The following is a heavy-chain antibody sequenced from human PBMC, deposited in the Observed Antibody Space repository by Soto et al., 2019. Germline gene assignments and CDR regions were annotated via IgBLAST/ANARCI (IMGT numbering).Heavy chain of an antibody. CDR2: IYYSGST. Sequence: QVQLQESGPGLVKPSETLSLTCTVSGGSISSYYWSWIRQPPGKGLEWIGYIYYSGSTNYNPSLKCRVTISVDTSKNQFSLKLSSVTAADTAMYYCARHSPDDSSSWYPRVRLSGMDVWGQGTTVTVSS. CDR1: GGSISSYY. CDR3: ARHSPDDSSSWYPRVRLSGMDV. V-gene: IGHV4-59*08. J-gene: IGHJ6*02. D-gene: IGHD6-13*01.